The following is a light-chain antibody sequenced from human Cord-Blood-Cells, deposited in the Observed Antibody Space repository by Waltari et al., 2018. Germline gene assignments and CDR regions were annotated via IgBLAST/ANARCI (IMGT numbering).Light chain of an antibody. V-gene: IGKV2-28*01. J-gene: IGKJ1*01. Sequence: DIVMTQSPLSLPVTPGEPASISCRSSPSLLHSNGYNYLDLYLQKPGQSPQLLIYLGSNRASGVPDRFSGSGSGTDFTLKSSRVEAEDVGVYYCMQALQTTWTFGQGTKVEIK. CDR1: PSLLHSNGYNY. CDR3: MQALQTTWT. CDR2: LGS.